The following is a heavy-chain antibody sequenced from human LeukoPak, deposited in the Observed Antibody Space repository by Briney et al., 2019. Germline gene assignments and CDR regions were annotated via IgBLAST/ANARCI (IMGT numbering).Heavy chain of an antibody. V-gene: IGHV4-34*01. CDR2: INHSGST. CDR1: GGSFSGYY. Sequence: SETLSLTCAVYGGSFSGYYWSWIRQPPGKGLEWIGEINHSGSTNYNLSLKSRVTISVDTSKNQFSLKLSSVTAADTAVYYCARVRMVRGVIRWFDPWGQGTLVTVSS. D-gene: IGHD3-10*01. J-gene: IGHJ5*02. CDR3: ARVRMVRGVIRWFDP.